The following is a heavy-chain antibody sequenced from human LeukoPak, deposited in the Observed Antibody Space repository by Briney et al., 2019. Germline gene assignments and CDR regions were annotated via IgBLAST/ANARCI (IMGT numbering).Heavy chain of an antibody. CDR3: ARDMITFGGASPNDAFDI. J-gene: IGHJ3*02. D-gene: IGHD3-16*01. V-gene: IGHV4-59*01. CDR1: GGSISSYY. Sequence: PSETLSLTCTVSGGSISSYYWSWIRQPPGKGLEWLGYIYYSGSTNYNPSLKSRVTISVDTSKNQFSLKLSSVTAADTAVYYCARDMITFGGASPNDAFDIWGQGTMVTVS. CDR2: IYYSGST.